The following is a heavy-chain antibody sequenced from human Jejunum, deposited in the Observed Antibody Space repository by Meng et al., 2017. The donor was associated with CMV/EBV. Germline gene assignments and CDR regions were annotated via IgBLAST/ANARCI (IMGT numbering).Heavy chain of an antibody. CDR2: ISNTGSPI. CDR3: AASSVIAPFY. Sequence: SWAASGFSVSDYYMSWIRQAPGKGLEWVSYISNTGSPIYYADSVRGRFTISRDNAKNSLYLQMNSLRAEDAAVYYCAASSVIAPFYWGQGTLVTVSS. D-gene: IGHD3-16*02. V-gene: IGHV3-11*04. CDR1: GFSVSDYY. J-gene: IGHJ4*02.